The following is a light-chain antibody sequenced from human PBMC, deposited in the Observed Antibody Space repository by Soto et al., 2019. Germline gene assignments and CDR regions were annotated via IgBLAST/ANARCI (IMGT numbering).Light chain of an antibody. CDR2: GAS. Sequence: VLTQSPGTLSLSPGERATLSCRDSQSLSSSFLAWYQKKPGLAPRLLLYGASNRATGIPDRFSGSGSGTDFTLSISRLEPEDFAVYFCLQYASPLYTFGPGTKLEIK. CDR1: QSLSSSF. V-gene: IGKV3-20*01. J-gene: IGKJ2*01. CDR3: LQYASPLYT.